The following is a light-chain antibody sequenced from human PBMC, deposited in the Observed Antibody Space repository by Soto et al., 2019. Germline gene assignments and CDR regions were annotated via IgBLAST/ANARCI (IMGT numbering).Light chain of an antibody. CDR2: DAS. Sequence: EIVMTQSPATLSVSPEERATLSCRASQSVSSNLAWYQQKPGQAPRLLIYDASTRATGIPARFSGSGSGTEFTFTISSLQSEDFAVYYCQQYNNWPPWTFGQGTKVEIK. CDR3: QQYNNWPPWT. CDR1: QSVSSN. J-gene: IGKJ1*01. V-gene: IGKV3-15*01.